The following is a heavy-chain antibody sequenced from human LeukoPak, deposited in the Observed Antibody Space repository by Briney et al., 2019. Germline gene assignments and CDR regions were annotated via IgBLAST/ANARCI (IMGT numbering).Heavy chain of an antibody. V-gene: IGHV3-7*05. J-gene: IGHJ6*02. CDR3: ARGEVVVAATSVNYYYGMDV. CDR2: IKQDGSEK. CDR1: GFTFSDYY. Sequence: GGSLRLSCAASGFTFSDYYMSWIRQAPGKGLEWVAHIKQDGSEKYYVDSVKGRFTISRDNAKNSLYLQMNSLRAEDTAVYYCARGEVVVAATSVNYYYGMDVWGQGTTVTVSS. D-gene: IGHD2-15*01.